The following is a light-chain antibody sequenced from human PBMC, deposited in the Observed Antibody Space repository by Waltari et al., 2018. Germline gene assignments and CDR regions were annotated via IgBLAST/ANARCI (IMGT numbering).Light chain of an antibody. CDR2: EVN. V-gene: IGLV2-8*01. CDR1: PTTGYTS. CDR3: SSYEGTNTLL. Sequence: QSALTQPPSASGSPGQSVTISCTRIPTTGYTSVPWYQHHPGKAPKLIIYEVNRRPSGVPDRFSGSESGNTASLTVSGLQSEDEADYYCSSYEGTNTLLFGGGTKLTVL. J-gene: IGLJ2*01.